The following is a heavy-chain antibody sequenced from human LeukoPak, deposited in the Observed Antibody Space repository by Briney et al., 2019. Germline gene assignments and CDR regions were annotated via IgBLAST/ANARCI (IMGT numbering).Heavy chain of an antibody. CDR2: INSSSSYI. D-gene: IGHD5-12*01. Sequence: PGGSLRLSCAASGFTFSSYSMNWVRQAPGKGLEWVSPINSSSSYIYYADSVKGRFTISRDNAKNSLYLQMNSLRAEDTAVYYCARDSGYDYAAFNYWGQGTLVTVSS. CDR3: ARDSGYDYAAFNY. J-gene: IGHJ4*02. V-gene: IGHV3-21*01. CDR1: GFTFSSYS.